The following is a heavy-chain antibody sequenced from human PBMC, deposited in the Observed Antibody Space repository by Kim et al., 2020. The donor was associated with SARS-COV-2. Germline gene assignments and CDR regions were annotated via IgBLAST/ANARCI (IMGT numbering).Heavy chain of an antibody. CDR1: GYTFTSYA. D-gene: IGHD3-10*01. J-gene: IGHJ6*02. Sequence: ASVKVSCKASGYTFTSYAMHWVRQAPGQRLEWMGWINAGNGNTKYSQKFQGRVTITRDTSASTAYMELSSLRSEDTAVYYCARDRMVRGVIITGYYGMDVWGQETTVTVSS. CDR2: INAGNGNT. V-gene: IGHV1-3*01. CDR3: ARDRMVRGVIITGYYGMDV.